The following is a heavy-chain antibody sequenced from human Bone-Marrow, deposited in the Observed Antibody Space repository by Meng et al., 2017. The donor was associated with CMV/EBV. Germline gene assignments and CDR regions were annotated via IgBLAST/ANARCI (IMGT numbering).Heavy chain of an antibody. V-gene: IGHV1-69*05. D-gene: IGHD3-22*01. CDR1: GGTFSSYA. CDR3: AGTPYYYDSSGYYAFDY. Sequence: SVKVSCKASGGTFSSYAISWVRQAPGQGLEWMGGIIPIFGTANYAQKFQGRVTITTDESTSTAYMELSSLRSEDTAVYYCAGTPYYYDSSGYYAFDYWGQGTLVTVSS. CDR2: IIPIFGTA. J-gene: IGHJ4*02.